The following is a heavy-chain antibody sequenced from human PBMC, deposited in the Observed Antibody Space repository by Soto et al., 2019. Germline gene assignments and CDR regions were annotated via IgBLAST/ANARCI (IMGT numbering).Heavy chain of an antibody. CDR1: GFTLSNAW. D-gene: IGHD5-18*01. Sequence: PGGSLRLSCAASGFTLSNAWMSWVRQAPGKGLEWVGRIKSKTDGGTTDYAAPVKGRFTISRDDSKNTLYLQMNSLKTEDTAVYYCTSAKYQYSYIDYWRQGTLVTVSS. J-gene: IGHJ4*02. CDR3: TSAKYQYSYIDY. V-gene: IGHV3-15*01. CDR2: IKSKTDGGTT.